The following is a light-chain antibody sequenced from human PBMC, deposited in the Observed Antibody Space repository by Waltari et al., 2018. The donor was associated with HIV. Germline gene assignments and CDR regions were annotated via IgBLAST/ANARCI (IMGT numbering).Light chain of an antibody. CDR3: CSYTAIHTLI. V-gene: IGLV2-14*01. J-gene: IGLJ2*01. CDR2: GVY. Sequence: QSALTQPASVSGSPGQSITISCAGTTSDIGIFDSVSWYQQHPGRAPQLMIFGVYSRPSGVSSRFSGSKSGKTASLTISGLQAEDEANYYCCSYTAIHTLIFGGGTKLTVL. CDR1: TSDIGIFDS.